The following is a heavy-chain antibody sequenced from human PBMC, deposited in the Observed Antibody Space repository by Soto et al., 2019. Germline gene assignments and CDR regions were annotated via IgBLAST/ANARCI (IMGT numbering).Heavy chain of an antibody. CDR2: ISYDGSNK. J-gene: IGHJ4*02. V-gene: IGHV3-30*03. CDR1: GFTFSSYG. Sequence: QVQLVESGGGVVQPGRSLRLSCAASGFTFSSYGMHWVRQAPGKGLEWVAVISYDGSNKYYADSVKGRFTTSRDNSKNTLSMQINRLSAEYTAVYYCARSPYSVSYLAYFDYWGQGTLVTVPS. CDR3: ARSPYSVSYLAYFDY. D-gene: IGHD1-26*01.